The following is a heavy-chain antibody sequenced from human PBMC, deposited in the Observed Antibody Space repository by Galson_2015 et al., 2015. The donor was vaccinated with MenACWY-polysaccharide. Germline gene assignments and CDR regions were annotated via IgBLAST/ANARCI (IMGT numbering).Heavy chain of an antibody. CDR2: ISSGGTTI. D-gene: IGHD5/OR15-5a*01. V-gene: IGHV3-48*03. J-gene: IGHJ4*02. CDR3: TREPADLPVDY. Sequence: SLRLSCAASGFTFSSYNMNWVRQAPGKGLEWISYISSGGTTIYYADSVKGRFTTSRDNAKNSLYLQMNGLRDEDTAVYYCTREPADLPVDYWGQGTLVTVSS. CDR1: GFTFSSYN.